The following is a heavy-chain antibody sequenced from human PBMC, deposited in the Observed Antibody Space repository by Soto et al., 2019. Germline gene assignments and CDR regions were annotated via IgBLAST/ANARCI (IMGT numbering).Heavy chain of an antibody. D-gene: IGHD2-15*01. J-gene: IGHJ4*02. V-gene: IGHV3-48*03. Sequence: GGPLRLSCLASGFSFSDYEMNWVRQFPGEGLEWVAYIARDGEATFYADSVEGRFVVSRDNAKNSLFLQMDRLTGDDTAVYFCARDTPPAEFDYWGKGSRVTVSS. CDR2: IARDGEAT. CDR3: ARDTPPAEFDY. CDR1: GFSFSDYE.